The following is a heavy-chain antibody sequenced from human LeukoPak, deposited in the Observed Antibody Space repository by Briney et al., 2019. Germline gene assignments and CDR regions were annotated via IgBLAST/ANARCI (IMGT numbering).Heavy chain of an antibody. V-gene: IGHV3-30*18. Sequence: GGSLRLSCAASGFTFSSYGMHWVRQAPGKGLEWVVFISYDGSNKYYADSVKGRFTISRDNSKNPLYLQMNSLRAEDTAVYYCAKEDFLDAFDIWGQGTMVTVSS. CDR1: GFTFSSYG. D-gene: IGHD3/OR15-3a*01. J-gene: IGHJ3*02. CDR3: AKEDFLDAFDI. CDR2: ISYDGSNK.